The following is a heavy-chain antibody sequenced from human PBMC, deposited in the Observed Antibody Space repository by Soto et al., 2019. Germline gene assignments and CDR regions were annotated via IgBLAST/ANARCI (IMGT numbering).Heavy chain of an antibody. CDR1: GFSVSSNY. D-gene: IGHD1-26*01. V-gene: IGHV3-53*01. J-gene: IGHJ5*02. CDR2: HYSGGST. CDR3: ARHRHPRGTVGATSPLDP. Sequence: GGSLRLSCAISGFSVSSNYLSWVRQAPGKGLEWVSVHYSGGSTYYADSVQGRFTISRDKSNNTLYLQMRRVRAEDTAVYFCARHRHPRGTVGATSPLDPWGQGTQVTVSA.